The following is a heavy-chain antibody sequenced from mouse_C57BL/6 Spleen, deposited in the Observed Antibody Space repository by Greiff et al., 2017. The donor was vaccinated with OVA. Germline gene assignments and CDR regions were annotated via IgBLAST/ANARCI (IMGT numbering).Heavy chain of an antibody. Sequence: EVQLQQSGPELVKPGASVKISCKASGYTFTDYYMNWVKQSHGQSLEWIGDINPNNGGTSYNQKFKGKATLTVDKSSSTAYMELRSLTSEDSAVYYCARNYGNWGYFDVWGTGTTVTVSS. D-gene: IGHD2-1*01. CDR2: INPNNGGT. J-gene: IGHJ1*03. CDR1: GYTFTDYY. V-gene: IGHV1-26*01. CDR3: ARNYGNWGYFDV.